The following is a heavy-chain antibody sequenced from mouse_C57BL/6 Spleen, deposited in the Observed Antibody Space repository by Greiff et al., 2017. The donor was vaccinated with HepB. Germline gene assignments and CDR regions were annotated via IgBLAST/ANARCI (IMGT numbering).Heavy chain of an antibody. V-gene: IGHV1-59*01. D-gene: IGHD1-3*01. CDR1: GYTFTSYW. CDR2: IDPSDSYT. Sequence: QVQLQQPGAELVRPGTSVKLSCKASGYTFTSYWMHWVKQRPGQGLGWIGVIDPSDSYTNYNQKFKGKATLTVDTSSSTAYMQLSSLTSEDSAVYYCARRRSGKGYAMDYWGQGTSVTVSS. J-gene: IGHJ4*01. CDR3: ARRRSGKGYAMDY.